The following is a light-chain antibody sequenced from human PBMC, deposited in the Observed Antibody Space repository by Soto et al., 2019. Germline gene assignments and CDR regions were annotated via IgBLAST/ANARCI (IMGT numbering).Light chain of an antibody. CDR3: QQYNSYSPRT. CDR1: QSIGNW. J-gene: IGKJ1*01. Sequence: DIQMTQSPSTLSASVGDRITIACRSSQSIGNWLAWCQQKPGKAPKLLIYDASSLQSGVPSRFSGSASGTDFTLTISSLQPYDFATYYCQQYNSYSPRTFGQGTKVDI. V-gene: IGKV1-5*01. CDR2: DAS.